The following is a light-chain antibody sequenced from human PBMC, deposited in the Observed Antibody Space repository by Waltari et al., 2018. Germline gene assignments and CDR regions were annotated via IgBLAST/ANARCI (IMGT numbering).Light chain of an antibody. J-gene: IGLJ3*02. V-gene: IGLV2-23*02. CDR3: CSYAGRTTWV. CDR2: AVS. CDR1: SSAVGNYNL. Sequence: QSALTQPASVSGSPGQSITISCTGTSSAVGNYNLVSWYQQHPGRAPKLIIYAVSERPSGVSNRFSGSKSANTASLTVSGLQAEDEADYYCCSYAGRTTWVFGGGTNLTVL.